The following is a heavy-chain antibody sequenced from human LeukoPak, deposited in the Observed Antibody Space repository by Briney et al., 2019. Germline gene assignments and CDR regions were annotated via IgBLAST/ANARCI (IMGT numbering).Heavy chain of an antibody. Sequence: GASVKASCKASGYTFTGYYMHWVRQAPGQGLEWMGWINPNSGGTNYAQKFQGRVTMTRDTSISTAYMELSRLRSDDTAVYYCARVRSGYYPFDPWGQGTLVTVSS. CDR1: GYTFTGYY. CDR3: ARVRSGYYPFDP. V-gene: IGHV1-2*02. D-gene: IGHD4-17*01. CDR2: INPNSGGT. J-gene: IGHJ5*02.